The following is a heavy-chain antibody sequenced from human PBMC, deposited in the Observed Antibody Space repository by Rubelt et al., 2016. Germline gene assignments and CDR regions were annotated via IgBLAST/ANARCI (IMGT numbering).Heavy chain of an antibody. Sequence: QVQLVQSGAEVKKPGASVKVSCKASGYTFTSYGISWVRQAPGQGLEWMGWIIPILDIANYAQKFQGRVTITADKATSTAYMERSSLRSEDTAVYYCARDVIVVVPAAPDAFDIWGQGTMVTVSS. V-gene: IGHV1-69*04. CDR1: GYTFTSYG. CDR3: ARDVIVVVPAAPDAFDI. D-gene: IGHD2-2*01. CDR2: IIPILDIA. J-gene: IGHJ3*02.